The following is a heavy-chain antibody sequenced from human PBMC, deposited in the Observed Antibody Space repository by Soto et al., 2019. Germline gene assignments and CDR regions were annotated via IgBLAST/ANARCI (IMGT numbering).Heavy chain of an antibody. J-gene: IGHJ6*02. Sequence: ASVKVSCKASGYTFTSYYMHWVRQAPGQGLEWMGIINPSGGSTSYAQKFQGRVTMTRDTSTSTVYMELSSLRSEDTAVYYCASLTYYDFWSGPDSYGMDFWGQGTTVTVSS. CDR1: GYTFTSYY. D-gene: IGHD3-3*01. V-gene: IGHV1-46*01. CDR2: INPSGGST. CDR3: ASLTYYDFWSGPDSYGMDF.